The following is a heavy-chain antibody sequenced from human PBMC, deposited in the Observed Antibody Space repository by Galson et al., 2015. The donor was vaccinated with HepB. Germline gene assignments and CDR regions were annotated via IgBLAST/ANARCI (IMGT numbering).Heavy chain of an antibody. CDR2: ISAYNGNT. CDR3: ARDYLNYYDSSGYYLIGY. CDR1: GYTFTSYG. V-gene: IGHV1-18*04. Sequence: QSGAEVKKPGASVKVSCKASGYTFTSYGISWVRQAPGQGLEWMGWISAYNGNTNYAQKLQGRVTMTTDTSTSTAYMELRSLRSDDTAVYYCARDYLNYYDSSGYYLIGYWGQETLVTVSS. D-gene: IGHD3-22*01. J-gene: IGHJ4*02.